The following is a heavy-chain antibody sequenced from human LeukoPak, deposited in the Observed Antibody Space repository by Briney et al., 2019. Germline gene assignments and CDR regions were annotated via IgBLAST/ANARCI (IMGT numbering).Heavy chain of an antibody. CDR3: ASGPSAYYYGSGGRNY. CDR2: ISSNGNTI. V-gene: IGHV3-48*04. CDR1: GFTFSSYA. D-gene: IGHD3-10*01. Sequence: LPGGSLRLSCAASGFTFSSYAMHWVRQAPGKGLEWVSYISSNGNTIYYTDSVKGRFTVSRDNAKNTLYLQMNSLRAEDTALYFCASGPSAYYYGSGGRNYWGQGTLVTVSS. J-gene: IGHJ4*02.